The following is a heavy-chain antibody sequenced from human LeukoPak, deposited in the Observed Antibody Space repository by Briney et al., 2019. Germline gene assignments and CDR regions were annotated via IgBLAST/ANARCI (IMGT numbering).Heavy chain of an antibody. Sequence: GGSLRLSCAASGFTFSSYSMNWVRQAPGKGLEWVSSISSSSSYIYYADSVKGRFTISRDNAKNSLYLQMNSLRAEDTAVHYCARVDTATFDYWGQGTLVTVSS. J-gene: IGHJ4*02. D-gene: IGHD5-18*01. CDR1: GFTFSSYS. CDR3: ARVDTATFDY. V-gene: IGHV3-21*01. CDR2: ISSSSSYI.